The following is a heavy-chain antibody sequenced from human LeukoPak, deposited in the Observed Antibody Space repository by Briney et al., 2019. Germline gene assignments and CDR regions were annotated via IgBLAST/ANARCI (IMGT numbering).Heavy chain of an antibody. V-gene: IGHV4-59*08. Sequence: PSETLSLTCTVSGGSISSYYGSWIRQPPGKGLEWIGYIYYSGSTNYNPSLKSRVTISVDTSKNQFSLKLSSVTAADTAVYYCARLGSSLEWFGMGYWGQGTQVTVSS. CDR3: ARLGSSLEWFGMGY. D-gene: IGHD3-10*01. CDR2: IYYSGST. J-gene: IGHJ4*02. CDR1: GGSISSYY.